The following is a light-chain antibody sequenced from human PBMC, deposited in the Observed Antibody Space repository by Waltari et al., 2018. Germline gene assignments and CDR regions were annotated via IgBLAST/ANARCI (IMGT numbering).Light chain of an antibody. CDR1: QSVGRS. Sequence: EIVLTQSPGTLSLSPGERATLSCRASQSVGRSLAWYQQKPGQAPRLLIYGASNRAAGIPDGFSGSGSGTDFSLTISRLVAEDFVVYYCRHYDGIPATFGQGTKVEIK. V-gene: IGKV3-20*01. CDR2: GAS. CDR3: RHYDGIPAT. J-gene: IGKJ1*01.